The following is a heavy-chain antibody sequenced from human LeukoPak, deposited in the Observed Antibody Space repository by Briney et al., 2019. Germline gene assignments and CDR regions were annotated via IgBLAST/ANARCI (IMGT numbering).Heavy chain of an antibody. V-gene: IGHV3-30*18. CDR2: ISYDGSNK. CDR3: AKDTGLTGTSLYYYGMDV. D-gene: IGHD1-1*01. Sequence: GGSLRLSCAVSGFTFSSYGMHWVRQAPGKGLEWVAVISYDGSNKYYADSVKGRFTISRDNSKNTLYLQMNSLRAEDTAVYYCAKDTGLTGTSLYYYGMDVWGQGATVTVSS. CDR1: GFTFSSYG. J-gene: IGHJ6*02.